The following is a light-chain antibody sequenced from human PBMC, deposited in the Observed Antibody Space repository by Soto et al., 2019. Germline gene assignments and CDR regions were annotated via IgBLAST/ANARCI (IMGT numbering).Light chain of an antibody. J-gene: IGKJ5*01. CDR3: QQSCSTSLT. Sequence: IHMTQSAYSLSTSLGDSVTITCRENKNIKTYLNWYQQKPRGATQLINHSAYALRSGVPSRCSGGASRADFPITSSRLPHDDFTNYYCQQSCSTSLTFGRGTRVEIK. CDR2: SAY. CDR1: KNIKTY. V-gene: IGKV1-39*01.